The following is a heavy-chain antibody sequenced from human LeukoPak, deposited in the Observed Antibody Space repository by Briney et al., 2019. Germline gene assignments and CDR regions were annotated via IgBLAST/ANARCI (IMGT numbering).Heavy chain of an antibody. CDR2: IYSGGST. CDR3: AKTYYYGSGSLGYFDY. CDR1: GFTFSNYG. Sequence: PGRSLRLSCAASGFTFSNYGMHWVRQAPGKGLEWVSVIYSGGSTYYADSVKGRFTISRDNSKNTLYLQMNSLRAEDTAVYYCAKTYYYGSGSLGYFDYWGQGTLVTVSS. D-gene: IGHD3-10*01. J-gene: IGHJ4*02. V-gene: IGHV3-53*01.